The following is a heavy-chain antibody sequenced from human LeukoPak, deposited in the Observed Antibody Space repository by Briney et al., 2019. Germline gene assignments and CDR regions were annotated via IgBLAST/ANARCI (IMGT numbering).Heavy chain of an antibody. Sequence: ASVKVSCKASGYTFTSYGISWVRQAPGQGLEWMGWISAYNGNTNYAQKLQGRVTMTTDTSTSTAYMELRSLRSDDTTVYYCARAGPSSSPWVGYYYYMDVWGKGTTVTVSS. CDR3: ARAGPSSSPWVGYYYYMDV. V-gene: IGHV1-18*01. CDR2: ISAYNGNT. CDR1: GYTFTSYG. D-gene: IGHD6-6*01. J-gene: IGHJ6*03.